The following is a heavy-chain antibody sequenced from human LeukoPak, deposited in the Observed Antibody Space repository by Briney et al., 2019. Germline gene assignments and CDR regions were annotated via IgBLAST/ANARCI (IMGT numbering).Heavy chain of an antibody. CDR3: ARAGIVATSFFDY. V-gene: IGHV4-59*01. J-gene: IGHJ4*02. CDR1: CGSISSYY. CDR2: IYYSGST. D-gene: IGHD5-12*01. Sequence: SETLSLPCTVSCGSISSYYWSWIRQPPAPGLGLIGYIYYSGSTNYNPSLKSRVTISVDTSKNQFSLKLSSVTAADTAVYYCARAGIVATSFFDYWGQGTLVTVSS.